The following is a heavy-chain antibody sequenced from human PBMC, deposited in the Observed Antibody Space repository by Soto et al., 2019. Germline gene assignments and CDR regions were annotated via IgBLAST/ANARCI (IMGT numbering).Heavy chain of an antibody. CDR1: GGSISSGGYY. CDR3: ARVGGINWFDP. J-gene: IGHJ5*02. D-gene: IGHD1-20*01. CDR2: IYYSGST. V-gene: IGHV4-31*03. Sequence: QVQLQESGPGLVKPSQTLSLTCTVSGGSISSGGYYWSWIRQHPGKGLEWIGYIYYSGSTYYNPSLKGRVTISVDTSKNQFSLKLSSVAAAYTAVYYCARVGGINWFDPWGQGTLVTVSS.